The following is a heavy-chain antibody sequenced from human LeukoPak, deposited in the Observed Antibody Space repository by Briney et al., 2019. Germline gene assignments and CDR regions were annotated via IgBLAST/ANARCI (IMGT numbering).Heavy chain of an antibody. D-gene: IGHD2-2*01. V-gene: IGHV3-7*03. Sequence: GGSLRLSCAASGFTFTDYYMSWIRQAPGKGLEWVANIKQDGSEKYYVDSVKGRFTISRDNAKNTLYLQMNSLRAEDTAVYYCAKARIVVVPAGQDYWGQGTLVTVSS. J-gene: IGHJ4*02. CDR1: GFTFTDYY. CDR2: IKQDGSEK. CDR3: AKARIVVVPAGQDY.